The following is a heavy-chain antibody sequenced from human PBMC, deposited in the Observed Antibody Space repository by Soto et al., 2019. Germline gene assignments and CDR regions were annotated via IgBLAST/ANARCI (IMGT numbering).Heavy chain of an antibody. D-gene: IGHD1-26*01. J-gene: IGHJ6*02. CDR3: SRVSGSYYYGMDV. V-gene: IGHV4-4*02. CDR2: IYHGGST. CDR1: GGSISSSNW. Sequence: QVQLQESGPGLVKPSGTLSLTCAVFGGSISSSNWWSWVRQPPGKGLEWIGEIYHGGSTNYHPSHKIRVNISVVKSKNQFSLNLSSVTAADTAVYYCSRVSGSYYYGMDVWGQGTTVTVSS.